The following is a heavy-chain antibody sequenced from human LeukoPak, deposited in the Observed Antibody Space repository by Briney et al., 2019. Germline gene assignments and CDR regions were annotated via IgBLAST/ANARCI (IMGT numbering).Heavy chain of an antibody. CDR1: GFTFSSYA. J-gene: IGHJ3*01. D-gene: IGHD3-10*01. CDR2: LSGSGGGT. V-gene: IGHV3-23*01. Sequence: GGSLRLSCAASGFTFSSYAMTWVRQAPGKGLEWVPSLSGSGGGTWYAGSVKGRFTTSRDNSNNVMYLQMNSLRAEDTAIYYCAKDRTPYSRSGGYYLGAFDLWGHGTMVIVSS. CDR3: AKDRTPYSRSGGYYLGAFDL.